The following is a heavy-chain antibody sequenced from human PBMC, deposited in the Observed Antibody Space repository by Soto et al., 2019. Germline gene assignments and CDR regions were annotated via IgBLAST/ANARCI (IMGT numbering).Heavy chain of an antibody. CDR1: GGTFSSYA. D-gene: IGHD2-15*01. CDR2: FISIFGTA. CDR3: AREGYCSGCSCPIGDDY. V-gene: IGHV1-69*12. Sequence: QVQLVQSGAEVKKPGSSVKVSCKASGGTFSSYAISWVRQAPGQGLEWMGGFISIFGTANYAKTFQGRVTIPADETTSTAYMELSSLRSEDTAVYYCAREGYCSGCSCPIGDDYWGQGTLVTVSS. J-gene: IGHJ4*02.